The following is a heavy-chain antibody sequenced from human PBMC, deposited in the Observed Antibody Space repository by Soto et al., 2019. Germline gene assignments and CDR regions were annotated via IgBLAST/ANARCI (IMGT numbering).Heavy chain of an antibody. J-gene: IGHJ3*02. CDR2: IIPIFGTA. Sequence: QVQLVQSGAEVKKPGSSVKVSCKASGGTFSSYAISWVRQAPGQGLEWMGGIIPIFGTANYAQKFQGRVTITADESTSTAYMELSRLRSEDTAVYYFAILRPNADYDILTGYSLGAFDIWGQGTMVTVSS. CDR1: GGTFSSYA. D-gene: IGHD3-9*01. V-gene: IGHV1-69*01. CDR3: AILRPNADYDILTGYSLGAFDI.